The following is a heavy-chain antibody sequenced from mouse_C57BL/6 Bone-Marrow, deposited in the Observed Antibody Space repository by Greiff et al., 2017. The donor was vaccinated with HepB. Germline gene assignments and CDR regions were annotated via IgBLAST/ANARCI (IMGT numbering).Heavy chain of an antibody. Sequence: EVKLLESGGDLVKPGGSLKLSCAASGFTFSSYGMSWVRQTPDKRLEWVATISSGGSYTYYPDSVKGRFTISRDNAKNTLYLQMSRLKSEDTAMYYCARLRGHYAMDYWGQGTSVTVSS. CDR3: ARLRGHYAMDY. J-gene: IGHJ4*01. V-gene: IGHV5-6*01. CDR2: ISSGGSYT. CDR1: GFTFSSYG.